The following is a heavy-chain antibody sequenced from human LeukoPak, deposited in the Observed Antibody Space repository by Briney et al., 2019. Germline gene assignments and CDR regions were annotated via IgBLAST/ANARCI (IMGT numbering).Heavy chain of an antibody. Sequence: PGGSLRLSCAASGFTFSSYSMNWVRQAPGKGLEWVSYISSSSSTIYYADSVKGRFTISRENAKNSLYLQMNSLRAEDTAVYYCARDPPQYYDYVWGSYRWRYFDYWGQGTLVTVSS. V-gene: IGHV3-48*01. D-gene: IGHD3-16*02. CDR2: ISSSSSTI. CDR3: ARDPPQYYDYVWGSYRWRYFDY. J-gene: IGHJ4*02. CDR1: GFTFSSYS.